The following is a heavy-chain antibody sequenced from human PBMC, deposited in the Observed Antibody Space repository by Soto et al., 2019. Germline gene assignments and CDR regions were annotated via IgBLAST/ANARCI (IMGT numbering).Heavy chain of an antibody. D-gene: IGHD3-3*01. V-gene: IGHV3-53*01. CDR3: ATVTIFGVVNAFDI. CDR1: GFTVSSNY. CDR2: IYSGGST. J-gene: IGHJ3*02. Sequence: GGSLRLSCAASGFTVSSNYMSWVRQAPGKGLERVSVIYSGGSTYYADSVKGRFTISRDNSKNTLYLQMNSLRAEDTAVYYCATVTIFGVVNAFDIWGQGTMVTVS.